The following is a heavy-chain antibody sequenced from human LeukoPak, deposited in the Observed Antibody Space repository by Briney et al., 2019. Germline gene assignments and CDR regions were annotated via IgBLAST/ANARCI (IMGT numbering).Heavy chain of an antibody. J-gene: IGHJ4*02. V-gene: IGHV4-39*07. CDR3: ARNYDSSGYPFFDY. CDR1: GGSISSSSYY. CDR2: IYYSGST. Sequence: SETLSLTCTVSGGSISSSSYYWGWIRQPPGKGLEWIGSIYYSGSTYYNPSLKSRVTISVDTSKNQFSLKLSSVTAADTAVYYCARNYDSSGYPFFDYWGQGTLVTVSS. D-gene: IGHD3-22*01.